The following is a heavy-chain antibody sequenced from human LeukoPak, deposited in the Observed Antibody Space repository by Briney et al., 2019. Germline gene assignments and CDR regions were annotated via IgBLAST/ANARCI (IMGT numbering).Heavy chain of an antibody. CDR1: GGFISSSSYY. D-gene: IGHD1-26*01. V-gene: IGHV4-39*07. Sequence: SETLSLTCTVSGGFISSSSYYWGWIRQPPGKGLEWIGSIYYSGSTYYNPSLKSRVTISVDTSKNQFSLKLSSVTAADTAVYYCARMYSGSLRWFDPWGQGTLVTVSS. J-gene: IGHJ5*02. CDR2: IYYSGST. CDR3: ARMYSGSLRWFDP.